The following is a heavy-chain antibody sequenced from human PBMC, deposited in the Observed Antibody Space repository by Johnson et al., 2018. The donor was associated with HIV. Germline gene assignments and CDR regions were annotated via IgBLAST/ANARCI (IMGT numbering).Heavy chain of an antibody. CDR2: INWNGGSA. D-gene: IGHD3-22*01. V-gene: IGHV3-20*04. Sequence: VQLVESGGGLVQPGGSLRLSCAASGFTFDDYGMSWVRQAPGKGLEWVSGINWNGGSAGYADSVKGRFTISRDNAKNSLYLQMNSLRAEDTALYYCATLPVNYYDSRGAFDIWGQGTMVTVSS. J-gene: IGHJ3*02. CDR1: GFTFDDYG. CDR3: ATLPVNYYDSRGAFDI.